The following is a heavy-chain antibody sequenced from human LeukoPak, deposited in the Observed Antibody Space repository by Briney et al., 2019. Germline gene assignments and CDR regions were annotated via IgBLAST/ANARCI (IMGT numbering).Heavy chain of an antibody. V-gene: IGHV3-11*01. Sequence: GGSLRLSCAASGFTFSDFYMSWSRQAPGKGLEWVSYISSSGSTIYYADSVKGRFTISRDNAKNSLFLQMNSLRAEDTAVYYCARDHYYYDSSAYGYWGQGTLLTVSS. J-gene: IGHJ4*02. CDR2: ISSSGSTI. D-gene: IGHD3-22*01. CDR3: ARDHYYYDSSAYGY. CDR1: GFTFSDFY.